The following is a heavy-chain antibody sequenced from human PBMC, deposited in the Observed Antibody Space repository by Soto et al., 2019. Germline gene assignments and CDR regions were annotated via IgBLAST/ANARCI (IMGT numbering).Heavy chain of an antibody. Sequence: SETLSLTCTVSGDSISTFYWVWMRQSPGEELEWIGYVYYTGSTNYNSSLKSRVTISVDRSKNQFSLKLTSANAADTAVYYCARGRTVRNYADDSSDYFYFFDYWGQGTQVTVSS. J-gene: IGHJ4*02. CDR2: VYYTGST. V-gene: IGHV4-59*01. CDR3: ARGRTVRNYADDSSDYFYFFDY. D-gene: IGHD3-22*01. CDR1: GDSISTFY.